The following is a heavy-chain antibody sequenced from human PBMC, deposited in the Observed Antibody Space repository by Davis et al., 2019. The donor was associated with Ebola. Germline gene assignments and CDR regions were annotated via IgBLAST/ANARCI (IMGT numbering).Heavy chain of an antibody. V-gene: IGHV1-46*01. D-gene: IGHD3-16*01. CDR1: GGTFSSYA. CDR3: ARDGEGASYYYYGMDV. Sequence: ASVKVSCKASGGTFSSYAISWVRQAPGQGLEWMGIINPSGGSTSYAQKFQGRVTMTRDTSTSTVYMELSSLRSEDTAVYYCARDGEGASYYYYGMDVWGQGTTVTVSS. CDR2: INPSGGST. J-gene: IGHJ6*02.